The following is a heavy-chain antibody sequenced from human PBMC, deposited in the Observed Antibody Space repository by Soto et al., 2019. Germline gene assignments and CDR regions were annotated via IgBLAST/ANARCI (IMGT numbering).Heavy chain of an antibody. CDR1: VFTFDTYV. V-gene: IGHV3-33*01. J-gene: IGHJ4*02. Sequence: PWRSLRLSCSASVFTFDTYVMHWFRQAPGRGLEWVALIWYDGSNKYYADSVKGRFTISRDNSKNTLYLQMNSLRAEDTAVYYCARGARDFDYWGQGTLVTVSS. CDR3: ARGARDFDY. CDR2: IWYDGSNK. D-gene: IGHD3-16*01.